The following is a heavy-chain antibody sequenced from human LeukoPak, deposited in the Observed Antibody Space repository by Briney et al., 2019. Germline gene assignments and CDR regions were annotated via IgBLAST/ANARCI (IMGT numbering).Heavy chain of an antibody. J-gene: IGHJ3*02. D-gene: IGHD1-26*01. CDR1: GFTFSSYG. Sequence: GGSLRLSCAASGFTFSSYGMSWVRQAPGKGLEWVSAISGSGGSTYYADSVKGRFTIDRDNSKNTLYLQMNSLRAEDTAVYYCANPLLQQEPNDAFDIWGQGTMVTVSS. V-gene: IGHV3-23*01. CDR3: ANPLLQQEPNDAFDI. CDR2: ISGSGGST.